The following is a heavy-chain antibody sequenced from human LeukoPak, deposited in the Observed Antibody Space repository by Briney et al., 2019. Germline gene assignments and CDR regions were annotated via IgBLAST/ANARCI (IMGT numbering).Heavy chain of an antibody. CDR2: ISGSGGST. V-gene: IGHV3-23*01. J-gene: IGHJ4*02. Sequence: GGSLRLSCAASGFTFSSYAMSWVRQAPGKGLEWVSAISGSGGSTYYADSVKGRFTISRDNSKNTLYLQMNSLRAEDTAVYYYAKTGRSSWDFDYWGQGTLVTVSS. D-gene: IGHD6-13*01. CDR1: GFTFSSYA. CDR3: AKTGRSSWDFDY.